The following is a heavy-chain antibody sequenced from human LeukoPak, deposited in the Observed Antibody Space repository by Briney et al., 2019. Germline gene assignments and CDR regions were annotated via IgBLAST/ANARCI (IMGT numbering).Heavy chain of an antibody. CDR2: INHSGST. D-gene: IGHD2-21*02. CDR1: GGSFSGYY. CDR3: ARAYCGGDCYSDAFDI. Sequence: SETLSLTCAVYGGSFSGYYWSWIRQPPGKGLEWIGEINHSGSTNYNPSLKSRVTISVDTSKNQFSLKLSSVTAADTAAYYCARAYCGGDCYSDAFDIWGQGTMVTVSS. J-gene: IGHJ3*02. V-gene: IGHV4-34*01.